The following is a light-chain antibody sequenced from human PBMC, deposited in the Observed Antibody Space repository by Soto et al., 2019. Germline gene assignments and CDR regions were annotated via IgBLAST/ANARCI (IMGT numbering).Light chain of an antibody. J-gene: IGLJ3*02. Sequence: QSVLTQPASVSGSPGQSITISCSGGSSDVGNYNRVSWYRQHPGKAPQLIVYEVKNRPSGVSNRFSGSKSGNTASLTISGLQAEDEADYFCSSITTSGTLVIGGGTKLTVL. V-gene: IGLV2-14*02. CDR3: SSITTSGTLV. CDR2: EVK. CDR1: SSDVGNYNR.